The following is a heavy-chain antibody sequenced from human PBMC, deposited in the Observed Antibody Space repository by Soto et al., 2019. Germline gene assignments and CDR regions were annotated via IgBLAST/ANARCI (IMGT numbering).Heavy chain of an antibody. Sequence: GGSLRLSCAVSGFTFSRYAMNWVRQAPGKGLEWVSALSGSGASTYYADSVKGRVTISRDNSKNMLYLQMNSLRAEDTAVYYCAKGREYSSPPYGMDVWGQGTTVTVSS. CDR2: LSGSGAST. CDR3: AKGREYSSPPYGMDV. CDR1: GFTFSRYA. D-gene: IGHD3-22*01. V-gene: IGHV3-23*01. J-gene: IGHJ6*02.